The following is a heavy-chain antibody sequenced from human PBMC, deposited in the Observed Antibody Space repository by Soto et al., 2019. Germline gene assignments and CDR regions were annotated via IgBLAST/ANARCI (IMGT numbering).Heavy chain of an antibody. CDR1: GGSISSGGYY. J-gene: IGHJ4*02. CDR3: ARYSSSWYDY. D-gene: IGHD6-13*01. CDR2: IYYSGST. V-gene: IGHV4-31*03. Sequence: QVQLQESGPGLVKPSQTLSLTCTVSGGSISSGGYYWSWIRQHPGKGLEWIGYIYYSGSTYYNPSLRSRVTRTVDTSKNQFSLKLSSVTAADTAVYYCARYSSSWYDYWGQGTLVTVSS.